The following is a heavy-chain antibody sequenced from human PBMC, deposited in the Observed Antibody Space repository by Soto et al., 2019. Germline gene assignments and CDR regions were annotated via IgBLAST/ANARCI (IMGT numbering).Heavy chain of an antibody. V-gene: IGHV1-69*12. CDR2: IIPIFGTA. CDR1: GGTFSSYA. CDR3: ARDPYSSSWYTYYGMDV. J-gene: IGHJ6*02. Sequence: QVQLVQSGAEVKRPGSSVKVSCKASGGTFSSYAISWVRQAPGQGLEWMGGIIPIFGTANYAQKFQGRVTITADESTSTAYMELSSLRSEDTAVYYCARDPYSSSWYTYYGMDVWGQGTTVTVSS. D-gene: IGHD6-13*01.